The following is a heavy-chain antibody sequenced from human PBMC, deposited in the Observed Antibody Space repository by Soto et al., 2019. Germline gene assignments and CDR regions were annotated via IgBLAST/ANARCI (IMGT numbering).Heavy chain of an antibody. Sequence: PGGSLRLSCAASGFTFSSYAMHWVRQAPGKGLEWVAVISYDGSNKYYADSVKGRFTISRDNSKNTLYLQMNSLRGEDTAVYYCARDSLPSIAAAVEGMDVWGQGTTVTVSS. J-gene: IGHJ6*02. CDR2: ISYDGSNK. V-gene: IGHV3-30-3*01. D-gene: IGHD6-13*01. CDR3: ARDSLPSIAAAVEGMDV. CDR1: GFTFSSYA.